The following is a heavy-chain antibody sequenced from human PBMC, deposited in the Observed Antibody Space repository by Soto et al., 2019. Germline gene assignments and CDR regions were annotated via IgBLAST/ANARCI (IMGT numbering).Heavy chain of an antibody. CDR2: IYYSGST. CDR1: GGSISSGGYY. CDR3: ARGYYYGSGSYISYYYYGMDV. D-gene: IGHD3-10*01. Sequence: SETLSLTCTVSGGSISSGGYYWSWIRQHPGKGLEWIGYIYYSGSTYYNPSLKNRVTISVDTSKNQFSLKLSSVTAADTAVYYCARGYYYGSGSYISYYYYGMDVWGQGTTVTVSS. V-gene: IGHV4-31*03. J-gene: IGHJ6*02.